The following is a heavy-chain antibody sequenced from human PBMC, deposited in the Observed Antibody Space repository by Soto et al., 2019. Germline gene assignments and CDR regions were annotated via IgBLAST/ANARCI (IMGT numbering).Heavy chain of an antibody. J-gene: IGHJ6*02. V-gene: IGHV3-30*18. D-gene: IGHD3-10*01. CDR1: GFTFSSYG. CDR3: AKDQSGILWFGEANYYYYGMDV. CDR2: ISYDGSNK. Sequence: SLRLSCAASGFTFSSYGMHWVRQAPGKGLEWVAVISYDGSNKYYADSVKGRFTISRDNSKNTLYLQMNSLRAEDTAVYYCAKDQSGILWFGEANYYYYGMDVWGQGTTVTVSS.